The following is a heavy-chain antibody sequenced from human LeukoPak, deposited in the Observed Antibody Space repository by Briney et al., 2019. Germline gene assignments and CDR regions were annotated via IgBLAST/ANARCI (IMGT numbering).Heavy chain of an antibody. D-gene: IGHD1-26*01. V-gene: IGHV4-59*08. J-gene: IGHJ4*02. Sequence: PSETLSLTCTVSGGSISSYYWSWIRQPPGKGLEWIGYIYYSGSTNYNPSLKSRVTISVDTSKNQFSLKLSSVTAADTAVYYCARLNAVGATNLLPYYFDYWGQGTLVTVSS. CDR3: ARLNAVGATNLLPYYFDY. CDR2: IYYSGST. CDR1: GGSISSYY.